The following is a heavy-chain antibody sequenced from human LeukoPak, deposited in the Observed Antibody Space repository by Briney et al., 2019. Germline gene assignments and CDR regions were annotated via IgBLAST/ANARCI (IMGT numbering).Heavy chain of an antibody. J-gene: IGHJ4*02. V-gene: IGHV4-39*07. Sequence: SETLSLTCTVSGGSIRSSYYYWGWIRQPPGKGLEWIGSIYDSGSTYYNPSLKSRVTISVDTSKNQFSLKLNSVTAADTAVYYCAGLYSSGWTRHDYWGQGTLVTVSS. CDR3: AGLYSSGWTRHDY. D-gene: IGHD6-19*01. CDR2: IYDSGST. CDR1: GGSIRSSYYY.